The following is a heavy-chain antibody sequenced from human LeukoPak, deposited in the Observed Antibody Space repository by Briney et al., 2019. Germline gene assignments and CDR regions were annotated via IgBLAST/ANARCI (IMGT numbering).Heavy chain of an antibody. CDR1: GISLRSYS. Sequence: PGESLRLSCVASGISLRSYSVHWVRQAPGKGLEGVALTSHDESNKKSAESVRGRCTISRDNSGDTVFLQLSNLRHEDTAVYYCAKGDAAGAYRTDFWGPGTRVTVSS. J-gene: IGHJ4*02. CDR2: TSHDESNK. D-gene: IGHD6-13*01. V-gene: IGHV3-30-3*01. CDR3: AKGDAAGAYRTDF.